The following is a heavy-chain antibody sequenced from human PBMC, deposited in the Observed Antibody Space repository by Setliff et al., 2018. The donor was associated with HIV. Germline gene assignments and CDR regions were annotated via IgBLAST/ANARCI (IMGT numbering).Heavy chain of an antibody. V-gene: IGHV4-59*08. CDR2: IYYSGST. CDR1: GGSISSYY. J-gene: IGHJ5*02. Sequence: PSETLSLTCTVSGGSISSYYWSWIRQPPGRGLEWIGYIYYSGSTNYNPSLKSRVTISVDTSKNQFSLKLSSVTAADTAVYYCASRVYYYDSNNFLREEGFDPWGQGTLVTVSS. CDR3: ASRVYYYDSNNFLREEGFDP. D-gene: IGHD3-22*01.